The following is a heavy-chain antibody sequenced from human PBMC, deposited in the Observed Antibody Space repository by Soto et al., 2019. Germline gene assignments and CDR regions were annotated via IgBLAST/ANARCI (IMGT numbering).Heavy chain of an antibody. CDR2: ITGGGTNA. V-gene: IGHV3-23*01. J-gene: IGHJ4*02. CDR1: GFTFSSYP. D-gene: IGHD6-6*01. CDR3: AKEAARPGPCDY. Sequence: EVQLLESGGGLVKPGGSLRLSCEASGFTFSSYPMSWVRQAPGKGLEWVSGITGGGTNAYYADSVKGRITISRDNSKNTLYLQLNSLRAEDTAVYYCAKEAARPGPCDYWGQGTRVTVSS.